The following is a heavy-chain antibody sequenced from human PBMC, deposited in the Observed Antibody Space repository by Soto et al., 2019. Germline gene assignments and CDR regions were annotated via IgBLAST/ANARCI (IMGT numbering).Heavy chain of an antibody. CDR3: ARGIPGHSGFDV. J-gene: IGHJ3*01. Sequence: EVQLVESGGGLVQPWGSLRLSCEASGFTFSDCWIHWVRQVPGKWLVWVSSIKGDGSSINYADSVKGLFTIPRDNAKNTLYLQMNTTRAEDTAVYYCARGIPGHSGFDVWGQGTMVTVSS. D-gene: IGHD1-20*01. CDR2: IKGDGSSI. V-gene: IGHV3-74*01. CDR1: GFTFSDCW.